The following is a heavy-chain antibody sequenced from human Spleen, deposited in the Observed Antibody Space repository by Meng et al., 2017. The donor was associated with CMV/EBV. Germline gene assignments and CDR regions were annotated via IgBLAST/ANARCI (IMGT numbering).Heavy chain of an antibody. J-gene: IGHJ4*02. V-gene: IGHV1-69*05. CDR1: GGTFSSYA. CDR3: ARGADSSGYYYYFDY. D-gene: IGHD3-22*01. CDR2: IIPIFGTA. Sequence: SVKVSCKASGGTFSSYAISWVRQAPGQGLEWMGGIIPIFGTANYAQKFQGRVTITTDESTSTAYMELSSLRSEDTAVYYCARGADSSGYYYYFDYWGQGTLVTVSS.